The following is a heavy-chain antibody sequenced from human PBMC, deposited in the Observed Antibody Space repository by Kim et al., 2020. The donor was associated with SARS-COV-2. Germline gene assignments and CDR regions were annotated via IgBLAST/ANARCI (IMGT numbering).Heavy chain of an antibody. CDR3: ARGRRGTIFGVVIIRTYYFDY. V-gene: IGHV4-34*01. CDR2: INLSGST. Sequence: GSLSLTCAVYGGSFSGYYWSWIRQPPGKGLEWIGEINLSGSTNYNPSLKSRVTISVDTSKNQFSLKLSSVTAADTAVYYCARGRRGTIFGVVIIRTYYFDYWGQGTLVTVSS. D-gene: IGHD3-3*01. CDR1: GGSFSGYY. J-gene: IGHJ4*02.